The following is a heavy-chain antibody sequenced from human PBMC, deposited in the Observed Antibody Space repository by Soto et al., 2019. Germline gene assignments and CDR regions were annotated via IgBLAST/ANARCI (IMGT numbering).Heavy chain of an antibody. Sequence: EVQLVESGGGLVQPGGSLRLSCAASGFTFSTFSMNWVRQAPGRGLEWIAYFGGDSRPISYADSVKGRFTISRDNAKNSLYLQMDSLLAEDTAVYYCARDLGWAFDYWGQGTLVTVSS. J-gene: IGHJ4*02. CDR3: ARDLGWAFDY. V-gene: IGHV3-48*01. CDR1: GFTFSTFS. CDR2: FGGDSRPI. D-gene: IGHD6-19*01.